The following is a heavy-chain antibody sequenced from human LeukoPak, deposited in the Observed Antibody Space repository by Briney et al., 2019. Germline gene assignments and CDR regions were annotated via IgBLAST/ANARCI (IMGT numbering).Heavy chain of an antibody. CDR1: GLTFSSYW. V-gene: IGHV3-7*01. D-gene: IGHD3-9*01. CDR3: ARSLRYFDWLPNYYYMDV. J-gene: IGHJ6*03. Sequence: PGGSLRLSCAASGLTFSSYWMSWVRQAPGKGLEWVANIKQDGSEKYYVDSVKGRFTIPRDNAKNSLYLQMNSLRAEDTAVYYCARSLRYFDWLPNYYYMDVWGKGTTVTISS. CDR2: IKQDGSEK.